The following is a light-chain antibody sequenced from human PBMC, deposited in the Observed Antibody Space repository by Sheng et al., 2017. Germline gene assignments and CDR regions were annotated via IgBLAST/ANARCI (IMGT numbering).Light chain of an antibody. V-gene: IGKV3-11*01. CDR1: QSVGWY. J-gene: IGKJ2*01. CDR3: QHRRNWPPGYT. CDR2: DAS. Sequence: EIVLTQSPATLSLSPGERATLSCRASQSVGWYIAWYQQKPGQVPRLLMYDASTRATGIPARFSGSGSETDFTLTISSLEPEDFAVYYCQHRRNWPPGYTFGQGTKLEIK.